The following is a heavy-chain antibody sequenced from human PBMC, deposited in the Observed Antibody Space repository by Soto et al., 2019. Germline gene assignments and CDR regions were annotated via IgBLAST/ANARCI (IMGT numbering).Heavy chain of an antibody. Sequence: QVQLQESGPGLVKPSQTLSLTCTVSGGSISSGGYYWSWIRQHPGEVLEWIGYIYYSGSTYYNPSLKSRVAIAVDTSKNQHSLKLSSVTAADTAIYYCARNRDGYNQYYFDYWGQGTLVTVSS. CDR2: IYYSGST. J-gene: IGHJ4*02. CDR1: GGSISSGGYY. CDR3: ARNRDGYNQYYFDY. V-gene: IGHV4-31*03. D-gene: IGHD5-12*01.